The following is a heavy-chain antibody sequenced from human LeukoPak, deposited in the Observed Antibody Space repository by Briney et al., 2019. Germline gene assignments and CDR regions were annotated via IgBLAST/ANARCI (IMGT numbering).Heavy chain of an antibody. CDR2: ISAYNGNT. CDR3: ARTKVVPAAMD. D-gene: IGHD2-2*01. J-gene: IGHJ4*02. CDR1: GYSFTTNG. V-gene: IGHV1-18*01. Sequence: ASVKVSCKASGYSFTTNGVTWVRQAPGQGLEWMGWISAYNGNTNYAQKLQGRVTMTTDTATSTAYMELRSLRSDDTAVYYCARTKVVPAAMDWGQGTLVTVSS.